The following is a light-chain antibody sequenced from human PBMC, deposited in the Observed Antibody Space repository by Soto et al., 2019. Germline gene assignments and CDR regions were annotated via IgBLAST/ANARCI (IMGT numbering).Light chain of an antibody. V-gene: IGKV3-20*01. Sequence: EVVLTQSPDTLSLSPGETATLSCRASQTVDRYVAWYQQKPGQAPRLLISGASSRATGIPDRFSGSGSATDFTLTISRLEPEDFALYYCQQYGSSPITFGQGTRLEVK. CDR1: QTVDRY. J-gene: IGKJ5*01. CDR3: QQYGSSPIT. CDR2: GAS.